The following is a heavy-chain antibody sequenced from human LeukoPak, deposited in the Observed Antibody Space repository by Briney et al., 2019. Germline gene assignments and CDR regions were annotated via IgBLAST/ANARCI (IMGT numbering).Heavy chain of an antibody. V-gene: IGHV3-49*04. CDR3: TRDPLYDSSGYPDYYYYYYMDV. CDR2: IRSKAYGGTT. D-gene: IGHD3-22*01. CDR1: GFTFGDYA. Sequence: GGSLRLSCTASGFTFGDYAMSWVRQAPGKGLEWVGFIRSKAYGGTTEYAASVKGRFTISRDDSKSIAYLQMNSLKTEDTAVYYCTRDPLYDSSGYPDYYYYYYMDVWGKGTTVTVSS. J-gene: IGHJ6*03.